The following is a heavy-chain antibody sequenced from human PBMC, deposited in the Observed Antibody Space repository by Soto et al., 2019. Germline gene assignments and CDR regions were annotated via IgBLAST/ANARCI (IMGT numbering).Heavy chain of an antibody. V-gene: IGHV2-5*01. J-gene: IGHJ6*01. CDR3: AHSLIVAETYYGMDV. CDR1: GFSLSTSGVG. Sequence: QITLKESGPTLVKPTQPLTVTCTFSGFSLSTSGVGVGWIRQPPGKALEWLALIYWNDDKRYSPSLKRRLTIDEDTPKNQGALSMSNTEPVDTATYYCAHSLIVAETYYGMDVWRQGTTVAVSS. CDR2: IYWNDDK. D-gene: IGHD5-12*01.